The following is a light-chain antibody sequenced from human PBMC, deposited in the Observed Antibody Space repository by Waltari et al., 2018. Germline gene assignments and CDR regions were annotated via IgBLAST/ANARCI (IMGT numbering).Light chain of an antibody. CDR2: EVS. Sequence: QSALTQPASISGSPGQSITISCAGTISDVGSFNLVFCYQHPPGNAPNRMVFEVSQRPSGLSDRFSGSKSGNTASLTISGLQAEDEANYYCCSYARSKVGLCGGGTKLTVL. CDR3: CSYARSKVGL. V-gene: IGLV2-23*02. CDR1: ISDVGSFNL. J-gene: IGLJ3*02.